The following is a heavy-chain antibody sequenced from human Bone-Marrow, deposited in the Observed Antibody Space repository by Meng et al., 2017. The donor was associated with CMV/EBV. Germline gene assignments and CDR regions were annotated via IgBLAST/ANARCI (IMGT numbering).Heavy chain of an antibody. CDR3: ARSGQYCSTTTCYGSIGY. V-gene: IGHV3-21*01. J-gene: IGHJ4*02. CDR1: TFSTYT. CDR2: ISSSSSYI. Sequence: TFSTYTMTWVRQAPGKGLGWVSSISSSSSYIYYADSVKGRFTISRNNAKNSLYLQMNGLRAEDTAIYYCARSGQYCSTTTCYGSIGYWGQGTLVTVSS. D-gene: IGHD2-2*01.